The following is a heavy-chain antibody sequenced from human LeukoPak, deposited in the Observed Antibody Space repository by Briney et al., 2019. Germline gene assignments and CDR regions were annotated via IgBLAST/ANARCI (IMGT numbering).Heavy chain of an antibody. J-gene: IGHJ4*02. CDR2: INHSGST. CDR3: ARGDGYNFDY. V-gene: IGHV4-34*01. Sequence: SETLSLTCAVYGGSFSGYYWSWIRQPPGKGLEWIGEINHSGSTNYNPSLKSRVTISVDTSKNQFSLKLSSVTAADTTVYYCARGDGYNFDYWGQGTLVTVSS. D-gene: IGHD5-24*01. CDR1: GGSFSGYY.